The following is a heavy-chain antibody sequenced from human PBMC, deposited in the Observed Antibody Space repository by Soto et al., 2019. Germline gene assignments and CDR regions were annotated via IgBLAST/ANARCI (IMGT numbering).Heavy chain of an antibody. Sequence: PGGSLRISCAASGFTFSSYAMSWVRQAPGKGLEWVSAISGSGGSTYYADSVKGRFTISRDNSKNTLFPQMNSLRAEDTAVYYCAKEHVRGVILAANWFDPWGQGTLVTVSS. CDR2: ISGSGGST. J-gene: IGHJ5*02. CDR1: GFTFSSYA. V-gene: IGHV3-23*01. D-gene: IGHD3-10*01. CDR3: AKEHVRGVILAANWFDP.